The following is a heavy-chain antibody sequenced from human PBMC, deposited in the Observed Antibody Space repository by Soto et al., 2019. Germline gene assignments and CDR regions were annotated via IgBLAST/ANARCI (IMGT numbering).Heavy chain of an antibody. CDR1: GFTFSSYA. Sequence: GGSLRLSCAASGFTFSSYAMSWVRQAPGKGLEWVSAISGSGGSTYYADSVKGRFTISRDNSKNTLYLQMNSLRAEDTAVYYCAKGQAVLRISYYYYGMDVWGQGTTVTVSS. CDR2: ISGSGGST. D-gene: IGHD3-10*01. CDR3: AKGQAVLRISYYYYGMDV. J-gene: IGHJ6*02. V-gene: IGHV3-23*01.